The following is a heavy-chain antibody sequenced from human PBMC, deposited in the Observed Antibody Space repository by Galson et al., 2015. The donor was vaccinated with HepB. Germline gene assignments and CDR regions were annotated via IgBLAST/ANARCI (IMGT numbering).Heavy chain of an antibody. V-gene: IGHV3-43*01. Sequence: SLGLSCAASGFTFDDHTMHWVRQAPGKGLEWVSLISWDGVTTYYADSVKGRFTVSRENSNHSLLLQINRLRTQDTALYYCEEDLTYYYGSGISRAYGLDVWGQGTPVTVAS. CDR1: GFTFDDHT. CDR3: EEDLTYYYGSGISRAYGLDV. D-gene: IGHD3-10*01. CDR2: ISWDGVTT. J-gene: IGHJ6*02.